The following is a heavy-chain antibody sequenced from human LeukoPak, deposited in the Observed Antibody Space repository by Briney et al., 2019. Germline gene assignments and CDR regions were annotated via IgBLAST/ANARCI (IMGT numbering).Heavy chain of an antibody. CDR3: ARGRPGVTMVRGVGWFDP. D-gene: IGHD3-10*01. CDR2: INHSGST. Sequence: SETLSLTCAVYGGSFSGYYWSWIRQPPGKGLEWIGEINHSGSTNYNPSLKSRVTISVDTSKNQFPLKLSSVTAADTAVYYCARGRPGVTMVRGVGWFDPWGQGTLVTVSS. V-gene: IGHV4-34*01. J-gene: IGHJ5*02. CDR1: GGSFSGYY.